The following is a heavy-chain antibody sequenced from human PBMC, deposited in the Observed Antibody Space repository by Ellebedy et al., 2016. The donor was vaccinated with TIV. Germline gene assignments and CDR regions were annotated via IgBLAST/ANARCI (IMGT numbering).Heavy chain of an antibody. V-gene: IGHV3-30-3*01. CDR2: ISYDGSNK. Sequence: GGSLRLSXAASGFTFSSYAMHWVRQAPGKGLEWVAVISYDGSNKYYADSVKGRFTISRDNSKNTLYLQMNSLRAEDTAVYYCARDQSNPDYYYGSGMDVWGQGTTITVSS. D-gene: IGHD3-10*01. J-gene: IGHJ6*02. CDR3: ARDQSNPDYYYGSGMDV. CDR1: GFTFSSYA.